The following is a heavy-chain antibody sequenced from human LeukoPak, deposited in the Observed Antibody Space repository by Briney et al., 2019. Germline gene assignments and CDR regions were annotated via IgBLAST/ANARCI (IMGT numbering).Heavy chain of an antibody. CDR3: ARDQGRNKLGAFDI. Sequence: ASVKVSCKASGYTFTGYYMHWVRQAPGQGLEWMGWINPNSGGTNYAQKFQGRVTMTRDTSISTAYMELSRLRSDDTAVYYCARDQGRNKLGAFDIWGQGTMVTVSS. J-gene: IGHJ3*02. CDR2: INPNSGGT. V-gene: IGHV1-2*02. CDR1: GYTFTGYY.